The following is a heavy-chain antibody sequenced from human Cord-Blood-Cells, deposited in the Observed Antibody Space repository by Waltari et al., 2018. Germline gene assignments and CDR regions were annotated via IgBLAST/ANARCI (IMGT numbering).Heavy chain of an antibody. D-gene: IGHD3-10*01. CDR1: GYTFTGYY. Sequence: QVQLVQSGAEVKKPGASVKVSCKASGYTFTGYYMPWFRQAAGQGLEWMGWINPNSGGTNYAQKFQGRVTMTRDTSISTAYMELSRLRSDDTAVYYCARGGRRGSGSYYFDYWGQGTLVTVSS. J-gene: IGHJ4*02. CDR2: INPNSGGT. CDR3: ARGGRRGSGSYYFDY. V-gene: IGHV1-2*02.